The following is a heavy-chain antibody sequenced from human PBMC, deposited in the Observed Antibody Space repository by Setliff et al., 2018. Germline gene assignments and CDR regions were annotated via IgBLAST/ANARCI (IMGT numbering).Heavy chain of an antibody. Sequence: ASVKVSCKASGYTFSDYGITWVRQAPGQGLEWMGWISIYTGNAYYAHKLQGRVTMTTDTSTDTAYLELRSLRSDGTAVYYCSRLVRYCTTTSCQRLSGGEYWGQ. CDR1: GYTFSDYG. CDR3: SRLVRYCTTTSCQRLSGGEY. CDR2: ISIYTGNA. D-gene: IGHD2-2*01. J-gene: IGHJ4*01. V-gene: IGHV1-18*01.